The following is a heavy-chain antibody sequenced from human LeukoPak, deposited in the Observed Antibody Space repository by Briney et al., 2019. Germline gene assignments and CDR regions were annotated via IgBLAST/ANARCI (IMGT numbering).Heavy chain of an antibody. CDR2: ISAYNGNT. Sequence: GASVKVSCKASGYNFISYGISWVRQAPGQGLEWMGWISAYNGNTNYAQKLQGRVTMTTDTSTSTAYMELRSLRSDDTAVYYCARDWYHSGWWWGSNPYYFDYWGQGTLVTVSS. V-gene: IGHV1-18*01. D-gene: IGHD6-19*01. CDR1: GYNFISYG. J-gene: IGHJ4*02. CDR3: ARDWYHSGWWWGSNPYYFDY.